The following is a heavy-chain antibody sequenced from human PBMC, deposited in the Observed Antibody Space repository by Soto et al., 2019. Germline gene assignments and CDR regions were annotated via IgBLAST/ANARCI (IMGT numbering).Heavy chain of an antibody. D-gene: IGHD3-10*01. CDR3: ARGSRGSTMVSNDY. V-gene: IGHV1-8*01. CDR2: MNPNSGNT. J-gene: IGHJ4*02. CDR1: GYTFTSYD. Sequence: ASVKVSCKASGYTFTSYDINWVRQATGQGLEWMGWMNPNSGNTGYAQKFQGRVTMTRNTSISTAYMELSSLRSEDTAVYYCARGSRGSTMVSNDYWGQGSLVTVSS.